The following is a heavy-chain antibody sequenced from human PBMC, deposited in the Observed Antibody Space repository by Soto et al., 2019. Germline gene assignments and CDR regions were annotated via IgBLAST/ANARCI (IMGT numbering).Heavy chain of an antibody. Sequence: EVQLVESGGGLVKPGGSLRLSCAASGFTLSSYSMNWVRRAPGKGLEWVSSISSSSSYVYYADSVKGRFTISRDNAKNSLYLQMNSLRAEDTAVYYCARELERRGGWFDPWGQGTLVTVSS. CDR3: ARELERRGGWFDP. J-gene: IGHJ5*02. V-gene: IGHV3-21*01. D-gene: IGHD1-1*01. CDR1: GFTLSSYS. CDR2: ISSSSSYV.